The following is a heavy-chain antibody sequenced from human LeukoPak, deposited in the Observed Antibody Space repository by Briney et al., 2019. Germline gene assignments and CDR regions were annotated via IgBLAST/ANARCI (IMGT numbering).Heavy chain of an antibody. CDR3: ARVRSYYDSSGYSGQSFDP. CDR2: IYYSGST. CDR1: GGSISSGGYY. J-gene: IGHJ5*02. Sequence: PSETLSLTCTVSGGSISSGGYYWSWIRQHPGKGLEWIGYIYYSGSTYYNPSLKSRVTISVDTSKNQFSLKLSSVTAADTAVYYCARVRSYYDSSGYSGQSFDPWGQGTLVTVSS. V-gene: IGHV4-31*03. D-gene: IGHD3-22*01.